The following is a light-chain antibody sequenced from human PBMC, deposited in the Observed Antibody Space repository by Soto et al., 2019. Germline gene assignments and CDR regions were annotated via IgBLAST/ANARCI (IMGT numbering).Light chain of an antibody. Sequence: DIQMTQSPSSLSASVGDRVTITCRASQGISNYIAWYQQKPGKAPKLLISAASTLQSEVPSRFSGSGAGTDFTLTISSLQPEDVATYSCQKYNSVPLFGPGTKVDIK. J-gene: IGKJ3*01. CDR2: AAS. CDR3: QKYNSVPL. V-gene: IGKV1-27*01. CDR1: QGISNY.